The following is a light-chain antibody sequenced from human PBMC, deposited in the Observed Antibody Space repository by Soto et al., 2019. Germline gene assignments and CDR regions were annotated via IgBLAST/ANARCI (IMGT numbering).Light chain of an antibody. CDR1: QSVSSSY. J-gene: IGKJ1*01. CDR3: QQYGSSPLT. V-gene: IGKV3-20*01. CDR2: GAS. Sequence: EIVMTQSPGTLSLPPGERATLSCRASQSVSSSYLAWYQQKPGQAPRLLIYGASSRATGIPDRFSGSGSGTDFTLTINRLEPEDFAVYYCQQYGSSPLTFGQGTKVDIK.